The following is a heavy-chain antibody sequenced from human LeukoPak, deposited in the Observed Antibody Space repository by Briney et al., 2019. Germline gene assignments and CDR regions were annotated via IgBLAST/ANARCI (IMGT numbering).Heavy chain of an antibody. J-gene: IGHJ3*02. CDR3: AIGGYCSSTSCYPDRDAFDI. CDR1: GCTFTSYD. D-gene: IGHD2-2*01. Sequence: GASVKVSCKASGCTFTSYDINWVRQATGQGLEWMGWMNPNSGNTGYAQKFQGRVTMTRNTSISTAYMELSSLRSEDTAVYYCAIGGYCSSTSCYPDRDAFDIWGQGTMVTVSS. V-gene: IGHV1-8*01. CDR2: MNPNSGNT.